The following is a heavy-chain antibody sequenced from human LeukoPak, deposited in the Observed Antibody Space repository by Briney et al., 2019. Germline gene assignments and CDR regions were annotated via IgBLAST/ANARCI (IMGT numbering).Heavy chain of an antibody. CDR2: IYYSGST. J-gene: IGHJ4*02. V-gene: IGHV4-59*08. Sequence: SETLSLTCTVSGGSISSYCWSWIRQPPGKGLEWFGYIYYSGSTNYNPSLKSRVTISVDTSKNQFSLKLSSVTAADTAVYYCARHVSSSMSGSRRGDFDYWGQGTLVTVSS. CDR3: ARHVSSSMSGSRRGDFDY. CDR1: GGSISSYC. D-gene: IGHD2-2*01.